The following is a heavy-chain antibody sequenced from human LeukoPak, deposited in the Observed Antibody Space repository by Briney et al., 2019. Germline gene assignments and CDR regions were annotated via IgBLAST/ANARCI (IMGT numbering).Heavy chain of an antibody. CDR2: MNPNSGNT. CDR3: ARAPPVGKAVLRLRGRYYFDY. CDR1: GYTFTSYD. Sequence: ASVKVSCKASGYTFTSYDINWVRQATGQGLEWMGWMNPNSGNTGYAQKFQGRATITRNTSISTAYMELSSLRSEDTAVYYCARAPPVGKAVLRLRGRYYFDYWGQGTLVTVSS. D-gene: IGHD5-12*01. J-gene: IGHJ4*02. V-gene: IGHV1-8*03.